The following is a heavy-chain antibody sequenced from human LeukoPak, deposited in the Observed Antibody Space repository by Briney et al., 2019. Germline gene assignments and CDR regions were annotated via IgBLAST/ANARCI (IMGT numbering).Heavy chain of an antibody. CDR3: ARSDYVAATLGWFDP. D-gene: IGHD2-15*01. CDR1: GGSISSSSYY. CDR2: IYYSGST. J-gene: IGHJ5*02. V-gene: IGHV4-39*01. Sequence: SETLSLTCTVSGGSISSSSYYWGWIRQPPGKGLEWIGSIYYSGSTYYNASLKSRVTISVDTSKKQFSLKLSSVTAADTAVYYCARSDYVAATLGWFDPWGQGTLVTVSS.